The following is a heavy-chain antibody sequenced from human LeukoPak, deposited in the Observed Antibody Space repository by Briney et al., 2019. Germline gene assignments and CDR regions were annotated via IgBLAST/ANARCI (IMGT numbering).Heavy chain of an antibody. CDR3: TGNYYGSGSYADFDY. V-gene: IGHV3-73*01. D-gene: IGHD3-10*01. J-gene: IGHJ4*02. CDR1: GFTFSGSA. Sequence: GGSLRLSCAASGFTFSGSAMHWDRQASGEGLEWVGRIRSKANSYTTAFAASVKGRFTISRDDSKNTAYLQMNSLKTEDTAVYYCTGNYYGSGSYADFDYWGQGTLVTVSS. CDR2: IRSKANSYTT.